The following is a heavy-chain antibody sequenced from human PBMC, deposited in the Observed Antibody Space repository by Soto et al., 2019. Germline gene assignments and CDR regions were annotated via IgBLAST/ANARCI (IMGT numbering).Heavy chain of an antibody. J-gene: IGHJ4*02. Sequence: QVQLVQSGAEVKKPGSSVKVSCKASGDTFSSYTLNWVRQARGQGFQWMGRINPILAISNSAPNFHGRVSMFADKSTGAAYVELRSLRSDDTAVYYCATSYGSGSRPFDYWGQGTLVTVSS. CDR2: INPILAIS. CDR1: GDTFSSYT. V-gene: IGHV1-69*02. D-gene: IGHD3-10*01. CDR3: ATSYGSGSRPFDY.